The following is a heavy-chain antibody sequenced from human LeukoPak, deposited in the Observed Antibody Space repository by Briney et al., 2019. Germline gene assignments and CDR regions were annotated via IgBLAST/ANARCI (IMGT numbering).Heavy chain of an antibody. D-gene: IGHD3-10*01. Sequence: GGSLRLSCAASGFTFSNYWMHWVRQAPGKGLVWVSRINSDGITTTYADSVKGRFTISRDNAKNTLYLQMNSLRAEDTAVYYCATSAGEDFDHWGQGTLVTVSS. V-gene: IGHV3-74*01. CDR1: GFTFSNYW. J-gene: IGHJ4*02. CDR3: ATSAGEDFDH. CDR2: INSDGITT.